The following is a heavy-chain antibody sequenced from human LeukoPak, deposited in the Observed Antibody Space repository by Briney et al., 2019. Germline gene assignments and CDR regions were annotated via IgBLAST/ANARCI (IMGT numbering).Heavy chain of an antibody. J-gene: IGHJ3*02. CDR3: AKSWNYYDSSGDDALDI. CDR2: ISGSGIST. CDR1: GFTFSDYG. D-gene: IGHD3-22*01. V-gene: IGHV3-23*01. Sequence: PGGSLRLSCAAAGFTFSDYGMNWVRQAPGKGLEWASGISGSGISTYYADSVKGRFTISRDNSKNTLYLQMNSLRVEDTAVYYCAKSWNYYDSSGDDALDIWGRGTMVTVSS.